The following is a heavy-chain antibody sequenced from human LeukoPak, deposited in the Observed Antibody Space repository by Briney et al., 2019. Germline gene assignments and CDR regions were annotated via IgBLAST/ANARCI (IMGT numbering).Heavy chain of an antibody. CDR1: GYTFTGYY. CDR2: INTNCGGT. CDR3: ARGHRSGQMYYFDY. Sequence: ASVKVSCKASGYTFTGYYMHWVRQAPGQGLEWVGWINTNCGGTYYAQNFQGRVTMTRATSITTAYMELSSLRSDDTAVYYCARGHRSGQMYYFDYWGQGTAVTVSS. J-gene: IGHJ4*02. D-gene: IGHD6-19*01. V-gene: IGHV1-2*02.